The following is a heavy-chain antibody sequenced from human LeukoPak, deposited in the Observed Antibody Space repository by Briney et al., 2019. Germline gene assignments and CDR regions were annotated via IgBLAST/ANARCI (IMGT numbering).Heavy chain of an antibody. CDR2: IYYSGST. CDR1: GGSISSGDYY. CDR3: ASTKRGKYCSSTSCYIFDY. J-gene: IGHJ4*02. D-gene: IGHD2-2*02. Sequence: SQTLSLTCTVSGGSISSGDYYGSWIRQPPGKGLEWIGYIYYSGSTYYNPSLKSRVTISVDTSKNQFSLKLSSVTAADTAVYYCASTKRGKYCSSTSCYIFDYWGQGTLVTVSS. V-gene: IGHV4-30-4*01.